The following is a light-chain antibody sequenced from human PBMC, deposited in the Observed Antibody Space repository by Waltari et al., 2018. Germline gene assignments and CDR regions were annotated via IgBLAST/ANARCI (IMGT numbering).Light chain of an antibody. CDR2: VKN. CDR1: STSIGAGSA. J-gene: IGLJ2*01. Sequence: QSVLTQQPSVSAAPGQSVTLSCTGRSTSIGAGSAVNWYNQLPETAPKLLIYVKNNRPSGVPDRFSGSKSGTSASLAITGLQAEDEADYYCQSYYSSLSGSVFGGGTILTVL. CDR3: QSYYSSLSGSV. V-gene: IGLV1-40*01.